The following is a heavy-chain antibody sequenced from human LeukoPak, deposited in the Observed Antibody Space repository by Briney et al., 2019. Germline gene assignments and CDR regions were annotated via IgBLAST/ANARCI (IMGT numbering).Heavy chain of an antibody. CDR2: IYYSGST. CDR1: GGSISSYY. Sequence: SETLSLTCTVSGGSISSYYWSWIRQPPGKGLEWIGYIYYSGSTNYNPSLKSRVTISVDTSKNQFSLKLSPVTAADTAVYYCARVYGDYHDAFDIWGQGTMVTVSS. D-gene: IGHD4-17*01. V-gene: IGHV4-59*12. J-gene: IGHJ3*02. CDR3: ARVYGDYHDAFDI.